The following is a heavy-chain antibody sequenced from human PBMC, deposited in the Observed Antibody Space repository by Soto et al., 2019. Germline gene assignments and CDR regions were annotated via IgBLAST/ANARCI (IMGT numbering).Heavy chain of an antibody. V-gene: IGHV1-18*01. Sequence: ASVKVSCKASGYTFTSYAMHWVRQAPGQGLEWMGWISAYNGNTNYAQKLQGRVTMTTDTSTSTAFMELRSLRSDDTAVYYCARDAPPADHWGQGTLVTVPQ. CDR1: GYTFTSYA. CDR2: ISAYNGNT. J-gene: IGHJ4*02. CDR3: ARDAPPADH.